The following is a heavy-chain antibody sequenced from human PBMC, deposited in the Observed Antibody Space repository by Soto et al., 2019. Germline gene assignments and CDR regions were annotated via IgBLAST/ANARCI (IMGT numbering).Heavy chain of an antibody. Sequence: QVQLVQSGAEVKKPGASVKVSRKASGYTFTSYYMHWVRQAPGQGLEWMGIINPSGGSTSYAQKFQGRVTMTRDTSTSTVYMELSSLRSEDTAVYYCARDRSLLRYFDWLLSPTGYYGMDVWGQGTTVTVSS. CDR3: ARDRSLLRYFDWLLSPTGYYGMDV. J-gene: IGHJ6*02. D-gene: IGHD3-9*01. V-gene: IGHV1-46*01. CDR1: GYTFTSYY. CDR2: INPSGGST.